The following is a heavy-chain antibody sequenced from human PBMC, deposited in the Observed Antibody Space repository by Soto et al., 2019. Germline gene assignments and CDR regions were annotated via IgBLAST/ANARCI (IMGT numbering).Heavy chain of an antibody. CDR3: ARGGLRFLEWLFLTDHYYGMDV. V-gene: IGHV1-3*01. Sequence: ASVKVSCKASGYTFTSYAMHWVRQANGQSLEWMGWINAGNGNTNYAQKFQGRVTMTRDTSTSTAYMELRSLRSDDTAVYYCARGGLRFLEWLFLTDHYYGMDVWGQGTTVTVSS. CDR2: INAGNGNT. D-gene: IGHD3-3*01. J-gene: IGHJ6*02. CDR1: GYTFTSYA.